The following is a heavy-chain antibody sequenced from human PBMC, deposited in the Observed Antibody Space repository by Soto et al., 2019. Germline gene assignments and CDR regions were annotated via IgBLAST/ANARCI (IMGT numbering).Heavy chain of an antibody. V-gene: IGHV3-30*03. Sequence: GGSLRLSCAVSGFTVSTYGMHWVRQAPGKGLEWVAVISRDGGTKFYADSVKGRFTISKDNSRNTLFLEMNSLRSDDMAVYYCTGEVASGYWGQGTQVTVS. D-gene: IGHD2-8*02. CDR3: TGEVASGY. CDR1: GFTVSTYG. J-gene: IGHJ4*02. CDR2: ISRDGGTK.